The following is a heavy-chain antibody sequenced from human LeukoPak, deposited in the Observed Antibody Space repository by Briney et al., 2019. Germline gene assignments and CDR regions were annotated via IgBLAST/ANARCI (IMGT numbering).Heavy chain of an antibody. D-gene: IGHD1-26*01. J-gene: IGHJ4*02. Sequence: PSGTLSLTCAVSGGSILTTNWWSWVRQPPGKGLEWIGEVHLSGASNYNPSLKSRVNMSIDKSKNRLSLELTSVTAADTAIYYCTRESGAFSPFGFWGQGTLVTVSS. CDR1: GGSILTTNW. CDR2: VHLSGAS. V-gene: IGHV4-4*02. CDR3: TRESGAFSPFGF.